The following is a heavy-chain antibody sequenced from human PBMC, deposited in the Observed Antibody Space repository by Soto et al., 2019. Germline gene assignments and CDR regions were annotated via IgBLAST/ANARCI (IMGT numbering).Heavy chain of an antibody. CDR2: ISYDGSNK. V-gene: IGHV3-30-3*01. CDR1: GFTFSSYA. D-gene: IGHD6-13*01. J-gene: IGHJ4*02. Sequence: QVQLVESGGGVVQPGRSLRLSCAASGFTFSSYAMHWVRQASGKGLEWVAVISYDGSNKYYADSVKGRFTISRDNXTNTLYLQMNSLRAEDTAVYYCARVKEQQLDSYFDYWGQGALVTVSS. CDR3: ARVKEQQLDSYFDY.